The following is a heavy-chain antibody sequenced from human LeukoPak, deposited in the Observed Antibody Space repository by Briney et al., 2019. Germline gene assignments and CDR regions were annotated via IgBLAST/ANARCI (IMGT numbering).Heavy chain of an antibody. D-gene: IGHD3-16*02. V-gene: IGHV3-7*03. CDR1: GFIFSSYW. J-gene: IGHJ4*02. Sequence: GGSLRLSCAASGFIFSSYWMSWVRQAPGKGLEWVANIKEDGSEKYYVDSVKGRFTISRDNAKNSLYLQMNSLRAEDTAVYYCAKWDRIMITFGGVIVRWGQGTLVTVSS. CDR3: AKWDRIMITFGGVIVR. CDR2: IKEDGSEK.